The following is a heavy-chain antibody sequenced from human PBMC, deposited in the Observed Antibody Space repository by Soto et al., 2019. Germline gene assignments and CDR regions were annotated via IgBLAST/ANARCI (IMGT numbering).Heavy chain of an antibody. J-gene: IGHJ3*01. CDR3: ARWNLAGPTIDAFDL. D-gene: IGHD5-12*01. CDR1: GFTFSSNG. CDR2: IWYDGSNK. Sequence: QVQLVESGGGVVQPGRSLRLSCAASGFTFSSNGMHWVRQAPGKGLEWVAIIWYDGSNKNYADSVKGRFTISRDNSKNTLYLQMNSLRAEDTAVYYCARWNLAGPTIDAFDLWGQGTMVTVSS. V-gene: IGHV3-33*01.